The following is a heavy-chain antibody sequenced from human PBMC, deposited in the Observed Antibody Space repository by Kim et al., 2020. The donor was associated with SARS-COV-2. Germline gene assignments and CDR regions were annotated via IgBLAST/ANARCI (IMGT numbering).Heavy chain of an antibody. D-gene: IGHD6-6*01. J-gene: IGHJ4*02. CDR3: AREYSSSAGGYFDY. Sequence: AVSGKRRITVNPDTSKNQFSLQLNSVTPEDTAVYYCAREYSSSAGGYFDYWGQGTLVTVSS. V-gene: IGHV6-1*01.